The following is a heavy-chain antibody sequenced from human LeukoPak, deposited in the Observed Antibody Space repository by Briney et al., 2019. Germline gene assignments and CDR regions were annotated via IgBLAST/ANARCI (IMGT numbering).Heavy chain of an antibody. CDR2: ISYDGSNK. CDR1: GFTFSSYG. V-gene: IGHV3-30*18. J-gene: IGHJ4*02. D-gene: IGHD3-22*01. CDR3: ANTVITMIVVAPIGY. Sequence: GGSLRLSCAASGFTFSSYGMHWVRQAPGKGLEWVAVISYDGSNKYYADSVKGRFTISRDNSKNTLYLQMNSLRAEDTAVYYCANTVITMIVVAPIGYWGQGTLVTVSS.